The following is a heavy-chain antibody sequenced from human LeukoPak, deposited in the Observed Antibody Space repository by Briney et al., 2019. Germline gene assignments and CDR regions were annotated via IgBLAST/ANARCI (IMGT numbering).Heavy chain of an antibody. CDR1: GYTFTGYY. J-gene: IGHJ4*02. CDR2: INPNSGGT. D-gene: IGHD6-13*01. V-gene: IGHV1-2*02. CDR3: ASIAAAGTSLDY. Sequence: ASVKVSCKASGYTFTGYYMHWVRQAPGQGLEWMGWINPNSGGTNYAQKFQGRVTMTRGTSISTAYMELSRLRSDDTAVYYCASIAAAGTSLDYWGQGTLVTVSS.